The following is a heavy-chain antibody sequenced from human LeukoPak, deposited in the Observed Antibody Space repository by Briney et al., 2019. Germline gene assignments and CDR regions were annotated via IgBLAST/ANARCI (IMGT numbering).Heavy chain of an antibody. CDR2: IYHSGST. Sequence: SETLSLTCAVSGYSISSGYYWGWIRQPPGKGLEWIGSIYHSGSTYYNPSLKSRVTISVDTSKNQFSLKLSSVTAADTAVYYCAREALGASLYYFDYWGQGTLVTVSS. D-gene: IGHD6-6*01. CDR3: AREALGASLYYFDY. V-gene: IGHV4-38-2*02. J-gene: IGHJ4*02. CDR1: GYSISSGYY.